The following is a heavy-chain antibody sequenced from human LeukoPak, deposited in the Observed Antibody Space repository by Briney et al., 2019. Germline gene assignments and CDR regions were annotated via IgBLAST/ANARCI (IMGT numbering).Heavy chain of an antibody. J-gene: IGHJ4*02. D-gene: IGHD6-13*01. Sequence: SETLSLTCTVSGGSISSSSYYWGWIRQSPGQGLEWIGNGHYSGNTYYNPSLRSRVTISVDSSMNQFSLKLRSVTAADTAVYYCARPNIATGGTGTIDYWCLGTLVIVSS. V-gene: IGHV4-39*01. CDR1: GGSISSSSYY. CDR2: GHYSGNT. CDR3: ARPNIATGGTGTIDY.